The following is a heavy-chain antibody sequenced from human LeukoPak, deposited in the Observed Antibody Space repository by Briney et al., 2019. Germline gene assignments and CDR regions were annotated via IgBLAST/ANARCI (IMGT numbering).Heavy chain of an antibody. CDR3: ARTGPHYYDSSGFFP. D-gene: IGHD3-22*01. CDR2: ISAYNGNT. Sequence: ASVKVSRKASGYTFTSYGISWVRQAPGQGLEWMGWISAYNGNTNYAQKLQGRVTMTTDTSTSTAYMELRSLRSDDTAVYYCARTGPHYYDSSGFFPWGQGTLVTVSS. CDR1: GYTFTSYG. J-gene: IGHJ5*02. V-gene: IGHV1-18*01.